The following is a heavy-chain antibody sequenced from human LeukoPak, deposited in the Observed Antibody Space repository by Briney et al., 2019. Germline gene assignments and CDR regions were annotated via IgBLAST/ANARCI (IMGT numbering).Heavy chain of an antibody. Sequence: ASVTLSFTASGYTFIVYYMHWVRQPPGQGLEWMGWISANNGNTNYTQKLQGRVTMTTDTSTSTAYMELRSLRSDDTAVYYCAREGYSSSWNYFDYWGQGALVSVSS. CDR2: ISANNGNT. J-gene: IGHJ4*02. V-gene: IGHV1-18*04. CDR1: GYTFIVYY. D-gene: IGHD6-13*01. CDR3: AREGYSSSWNYFDY.